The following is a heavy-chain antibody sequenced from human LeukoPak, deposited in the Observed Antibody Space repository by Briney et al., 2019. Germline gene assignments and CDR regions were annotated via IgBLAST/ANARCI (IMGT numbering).Heavy chain of an antibody. CDR3: GTLLSNGPFDY. V-gene: IGHV1-2*02. J-gene: IGHJ4*02. Sequence: VSLKVSCKASGYTFTGYYMHWVRQAPGQGLEWMGWIYPNTGATKYAQKFQGRVTMTRDTSISTAYMELSGLRSDDTAVYYCGTLLSNGPFDYWGQGSLVTVSS. CDR1: GYTFTGYY. CDR2: IYPNTGAT.